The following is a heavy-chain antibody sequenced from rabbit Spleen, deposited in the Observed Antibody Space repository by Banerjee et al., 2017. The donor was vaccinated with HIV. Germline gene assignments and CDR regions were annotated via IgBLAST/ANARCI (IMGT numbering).Heavy chain of an antibody. CDR2: IYGGDIHST. D-gene: IGHD1-1*01. J-gene: IGHJ3*01. Sequence: EQLEESGGGLVKPEGSLTLTCKASGVSLNDKDVMCWVRQAPGKGLDWIACIYGGDIHSTAYANWAKGRFTISKTSSTTVTLQMTSLTVADTATYFCARGFSSNGVLRYALTRLDLWGPGTLVTVS. CDR3: ARGFSSNGVLRYALTRLDL. V-gene: IGHV1S45*01. CDR1: GVSLNDKDV.